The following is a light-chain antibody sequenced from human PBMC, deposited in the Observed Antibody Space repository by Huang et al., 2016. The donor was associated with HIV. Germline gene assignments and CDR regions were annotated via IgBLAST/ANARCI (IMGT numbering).Light chain of an antibody. J-gene: IGKJ1*01. CDR2: DAA. Sequence: EIVLTQSPATLSLSPGKRATLSGRASQSVTTYLAWYQQEPGQAPRRLSYDAANRATGIPARFSGSGSGTDFTLTISSLEPEDFAVYYCHHRSNWPPWTFGQGTKVEIK. CDR1: QSVTTY. V-gene: IGKV3-11*01. CDR3: HHRSNWPPWT.